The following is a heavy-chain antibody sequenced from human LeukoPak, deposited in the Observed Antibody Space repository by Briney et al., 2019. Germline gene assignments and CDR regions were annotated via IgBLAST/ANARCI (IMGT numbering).Heavy chain of an antibody. Sequence: PGGSLRLSCAASGFTFSNYAMTWVRQAPGKGLEWVSIISGSSGTTFYADSVKGRFTISGDNSKNMLFLQMNSLRVEDTAVYYCAKRIMYTGSFPFDSWGQGSLVTVSS. J-gene: IGHJ5*01. CDR1: GFTFSNYA. D-gene: IGHD1-26*01. V-gene: IGHV3-23*01. CDR2: ISGSSGTT. CDR3: AKRIMYTGSFPFDS.